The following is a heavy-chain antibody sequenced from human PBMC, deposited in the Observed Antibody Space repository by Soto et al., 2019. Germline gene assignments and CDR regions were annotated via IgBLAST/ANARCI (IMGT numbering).Heavy chain of an antibody. D-gene: IGHD6-13*01. Sequence: LRLSCAASGFTFSSYSMNWVRQAPGKGLEWVSSISSSSSYIYYADSVKGRFTISRDNAKNSLYLQMNSLRAEDTAVYYCARDPRAAGINWFDPWGQGTLVTVSS. V-gene: IGHV3-21*01. CDR2: ISSSSSYI. J-gene: IGHJ5*02. CDR3: ARDPRAAGINWFDP. CDR1: GFTFSSYS.